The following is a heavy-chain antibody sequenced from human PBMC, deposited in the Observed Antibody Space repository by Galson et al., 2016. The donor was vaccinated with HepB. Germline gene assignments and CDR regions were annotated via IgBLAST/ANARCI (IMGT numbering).Heavy chain of an antibody. CDR1: GGSISSGGYS. J-gene: IGHJ3*02. D-gene: IGHD5-12*01. Sequence: TLSLTCTVSGGSISSGGYSWTWIRQHPGKGLEWIGNIYYSGSTYYNPSLKSRVTISVDTSKNQFSLKLGSVTAADTAVYYCARGRGVKEGDVVATRVGQGFDIWGQGTMVTVSS. V-gene: IGHV4-31*03. CDR3: ARGRGVKEGDVVATRVGQGFDI. CDR2: IYYSGST.